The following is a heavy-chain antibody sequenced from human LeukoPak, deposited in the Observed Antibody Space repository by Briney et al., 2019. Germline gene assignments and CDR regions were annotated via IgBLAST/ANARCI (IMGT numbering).Heavy chain of an antibody. J-gene: IGHJ6*03. CDR3: ARAGYGGYYYYYYYMDV. Sequence: PSETLSLTCTVSGYSISSGFFWGWIRQPPGKGLEWIGSIYHSGSTYYNPSLKSRVTISVDRSKNQFSLKLSSVTAADTAVYYCARAGYGGYYYYYYYMDVWGKGTTVTVSS. V-gene: IGHV4-38-2*02. CDR1: GYSISSGFF. CDR2: IYHSGST. D-gene: IGHD4-23*01.